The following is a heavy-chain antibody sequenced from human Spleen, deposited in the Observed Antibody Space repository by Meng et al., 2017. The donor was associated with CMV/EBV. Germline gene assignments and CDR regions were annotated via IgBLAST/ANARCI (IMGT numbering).Heavy chain of an antibody. V-gene: IGHV3-11*01. D-gene: IGHD2-2*01. CDR1: DYY. Sequence: DYYISWIRQAPGKGLEWVSYITSSGNTVYYADSVKGRFTVSRDNAKNSLYLQMNSLRAEDTAMYYCVRGPLVVGSATVVVPAAMYDCWGQGMLVTVSS. CDR2: ITSSGNTV. CDR3: VRGPLVVGSATVVVPAAMYDC. J-gene: IGHJ4*02.